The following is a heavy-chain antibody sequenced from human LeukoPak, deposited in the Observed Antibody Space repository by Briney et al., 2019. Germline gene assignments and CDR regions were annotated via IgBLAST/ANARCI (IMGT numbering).Heavy chain of an antibody. CDR1: GFTFDDYG. CDR2: INWNGGST. D-gene: IGHD4-17*01. Sequence: GGSLRLSCAASGFTFDDYGMSWVRQAPGKGLEWVSGINWNGGSTGYADSVKGRFTISRDNSKNTLYLQMNSLRAEDTAVYYCATLWDYGDYGDAFDIWGQGTMVTVSS. V-gene: IGHV3-20*04. CDR3: ATLWDYGDYGDAFDI. J-gene: IGHJ3*02.